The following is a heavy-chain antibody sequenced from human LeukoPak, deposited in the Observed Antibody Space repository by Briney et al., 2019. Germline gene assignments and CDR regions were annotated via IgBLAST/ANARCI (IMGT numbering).Heavy chain of an antibody. D-gene: IGHD3-22*01. CDR1: GGSFSCYY. CDR3: ARLISGRYDSSGYCLPTYYYYGMDV. V-gene: IGHV4-34*01. CDR2: INQSGSN. J-gene: IGHJ6*02. Sequence: PSETLSLTCAVYGGSFSCYYWSWIRQPPGKGLEWIGEINQSGSNNYNPSLRSRGTISADTSKNQFSLKLSSVTAADTAVYYCARLISGRYDSSGYCLPTYYYYGMDVWGQGTTVTVSS.